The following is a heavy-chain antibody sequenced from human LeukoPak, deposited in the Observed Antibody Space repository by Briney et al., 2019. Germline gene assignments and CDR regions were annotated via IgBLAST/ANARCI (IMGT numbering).Heavy chain of an antibody. D-gene: IGHD4-23*01. CDR2: ILYDGSNK. V-gene: IGHV3-30-3*01. J-gene: IGHJ4*02. Sequence: PGGSLRLSCAASGFTFSSYAMHWVRQAPGKGLEWVAVILYDGSNKYYADSVKGRFTISRDNSKNTLYLQMNSLRAEDTAVYYCARSYGGNSAIDYWGQGTLVTVSS. CDR3: ARSYGGNSAIDY. CDR1: GFTFSSYA.